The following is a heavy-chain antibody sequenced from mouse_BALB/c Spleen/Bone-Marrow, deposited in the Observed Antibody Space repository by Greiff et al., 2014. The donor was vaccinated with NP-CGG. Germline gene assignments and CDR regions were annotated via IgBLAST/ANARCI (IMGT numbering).Heavy chain of an antibody. D-gene: IGHD3-3*01. CDR3: AGDDWYFDV. Sequence: EVKLQESGPELVKPGASVKMSCKTSGYTFTSYVMHWVKQKPGQGLAWIGYINPYNDGTKYNEKFKGKATLTSDKSSSTAYMELSSLTSEDSAVYYCAGDDWYFDVWGAGTTVTVAS. V-gene: IGHV1-14*01. CDR1: GYTFTSYV. CDR2: INPYNDGT. J-gene: IGHJ1*01.